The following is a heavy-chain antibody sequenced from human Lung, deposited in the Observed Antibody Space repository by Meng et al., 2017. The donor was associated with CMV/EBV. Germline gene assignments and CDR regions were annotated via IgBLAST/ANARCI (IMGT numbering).Heavy chain of an antibody. V-gene: IGHV5-51*01. D-gene: IGHD5-24*01. J-gene: IGHJ3*01. CDR1: GYSFTKNW. CDR2: IYPGDFDT. Sequence: GGSLRLXCKATGYSFTKNWIGWVRQMPGKGLEWMGVIYPGDFDTRYSPSFRGQVTISADRSITTAYLQWSSLKASDTAMYYCARLGGDGYLDAFDFWCQGKXV. CDR3: ARLGGDGYLDAFDF.